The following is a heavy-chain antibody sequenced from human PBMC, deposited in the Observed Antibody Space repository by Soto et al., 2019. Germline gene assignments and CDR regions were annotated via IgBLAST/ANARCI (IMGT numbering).Heavy chain of an antibody. CDR3: AKYRSTEADGFTLDY. D-gene: IGHD2-2*01. CDR1: GDSINNYY. J-gene: IGHJ4*02. V-gene: IGHV4-59*01. Sequence: SETLSLTCTVSGDSINNYYWSWIRQPPGKRLEWIGYIYYTGSTTYNPSLESRITMSVDTSKNQFSLKLSSVNAADTAVYYCAKYRSTEADGFTLDYWGRGTLVTVYS. CDR2: IYYTGST.